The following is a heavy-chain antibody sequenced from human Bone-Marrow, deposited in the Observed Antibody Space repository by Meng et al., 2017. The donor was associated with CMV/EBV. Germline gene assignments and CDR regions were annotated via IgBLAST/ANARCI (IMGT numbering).Heavy chain of an antibody. V-gene: IGHV4-61*01. CDR3: ARGAISQGWID. CDR2: IYDNWST. D-gene: IGHD2-2*03. CDR1: SGSVSSDNYY. Sequence: SETLSLTCTVSSGSVSSDNYYWSWIRQPPGKGLEWIAYIYDNWSTNSHPSLKSRVTISVDTSKNQFSLKLSSVTAADTAVYYCARGAISQGWIDWGQGTLVTVSS. J-gene: IGHJ4*02.